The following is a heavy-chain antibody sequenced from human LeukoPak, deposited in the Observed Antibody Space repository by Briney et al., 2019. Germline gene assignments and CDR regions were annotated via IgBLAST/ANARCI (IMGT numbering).Heavy chain of an antibody. D-gene: IGHD1-26*01. CDR2: ISSSSSYI. CDR1: GFTFSSYS. CDR3: ARDNLVVGALD. Sequence: GGSLRLSCAASGFTFSSYSMNWVRQAPGKGLEWVSYISSSSSYIYYADSVKGRFTISRDNAKNSLYLQMNSLRAEDTAVYYCARDNLVVGALDWGQGTLVTVSS. V-gene: IGHV3-21*01. J-gene: IGHJ4*02.